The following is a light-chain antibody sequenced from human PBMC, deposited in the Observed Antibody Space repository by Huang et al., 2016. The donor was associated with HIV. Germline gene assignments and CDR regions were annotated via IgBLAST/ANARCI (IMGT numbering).Light chain of an antibody. CDR2: AAS. Sequence: VIWMTQSPSLLSASKGDKVTINCRVSQGIDSYLSWYQQNPGKAPELLISAASTLQCGVPSRFNGSGSGTDFTLTISRLQSEDFANYYCQQYYTFPWTFGQGAKVDVK. J-gene: IGKJ1*01. V-gene: IGKV1D-8*01. CDR3: QQYYTFPWT. CDR1: QGIDSY.